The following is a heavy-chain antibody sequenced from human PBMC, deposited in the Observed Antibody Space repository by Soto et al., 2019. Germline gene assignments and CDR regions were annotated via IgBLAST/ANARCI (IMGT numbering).Heavy chain of an antibody. Sequence: AAVKVSCKACGGTFSCYPIRWVRQAPGQGLEWMGRIIPIFGTSNYAQKFQGRITLTSDTPASTVYMELSSLISEDAAVYLCASSSTWDWANYFYGMDVWGQGTTVTVSS. CDR2: IIPIFGTS. CDR3: ASSSTWDWANYFYGMDV. D-gene: IGHD2-2*01. J-gene: IGHJ6*02. V-gene: IGHV1-69*05. CDR1: GGTFSCYP.